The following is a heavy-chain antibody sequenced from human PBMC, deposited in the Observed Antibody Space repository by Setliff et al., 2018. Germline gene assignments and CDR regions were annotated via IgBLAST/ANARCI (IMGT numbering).Heavy chain of an antibody. CDR2: IFYDGNS. CDR1: GGPISSSSYY. V-gene: IGHV4-39*02. D-gene: IGHD3-22*01. CDR3: ARAHTWSLPNDNSGYPGWFDP. J-gene: IGHJ5*02. Sequence: SETLSLTCSASGGPISSSSYYWVWIRQPPGKGLEWIGAIFYDGNSYYNPSLKSRVTMSVDTSKNHVSLKLSSVTAADTAVYYCARAHTWSLPNDNSGYPGWFDPWGQGTLVTVSS.